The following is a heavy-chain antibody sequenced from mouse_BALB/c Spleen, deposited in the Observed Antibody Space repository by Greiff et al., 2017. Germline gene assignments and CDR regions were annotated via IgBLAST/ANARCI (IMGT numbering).Heavy chain of an antibody. V-gene: IGHV2-6-7*01. CDR1: GFSLTGYG. J-gene: IGHJ4*01. CDR2: IWGDGST. CDR3: ARDPSAYPYYAMDY. Sequence: QVQLKESGPGLVAPSQSLSITCTVSGFSLTGYGVNWVRQPPGKGLEWLGMIWGDGSTDYNSALKSRLSISKDNSKSQVFLKMNSLQTDDTARYYCARDPSAYPYYAMDYWGQGTSVTVSS.